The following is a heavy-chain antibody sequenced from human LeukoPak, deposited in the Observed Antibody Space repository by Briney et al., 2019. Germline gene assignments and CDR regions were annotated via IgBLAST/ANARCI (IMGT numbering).Heavy chain of an antibody. CDR3: ARDTMVRGVMRGWFDP. D-gene: IGHD3-10*01. Sequence: SETLSLTCAVYGGSFSGYYWSWIRQPPGKGLEWIGEINHSGSTNYNPSLKSRVTISVDTSKNQFSLKLSSVTAADTAVYYCARDTMVRGVMRGWFDPWGQGTLVTVSS. J-gene: IGHJ5*02. CDR1: GGSFSGYY. V-gene: IGHV4-34*01. CDR2: INHSGST.